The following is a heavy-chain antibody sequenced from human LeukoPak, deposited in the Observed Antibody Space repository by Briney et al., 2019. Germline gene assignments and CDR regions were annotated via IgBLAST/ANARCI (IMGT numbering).Heavy chain of an antibody. CDR2: IYHSGST. J-gene: IGHJ6*04. CDR3: ARVWYYDILTGYYVTEDGMDV. V-gene: IGHV4-4*02. D-gene: IGHD3-9*01. Sequence: SETLSLTCAVSGGSISSSNWWSWVRQPPGKGLEWIGEIYHSGSTNYNPSLKSRVTRSVDKSKNQFSLKLSSVTAADTAVYYCARVWYYDILTGYYVTEDGMDVWGKGTTVTVSS. CDR1: GGSISSSNW.